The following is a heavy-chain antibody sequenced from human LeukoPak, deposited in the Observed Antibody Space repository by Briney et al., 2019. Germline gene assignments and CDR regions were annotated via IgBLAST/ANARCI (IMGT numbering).Heavy chain of an antibody. D-gene: IGHD4-17*01. CDR3: ARYNDYGDYRGSYY. V-gene: IGHV4-4*02. CDR1: GGSISSSNW. J-gene: IGHJ4*02. CDR2: IYHSGSP. Sequence: SETLSLTCAVSGGSISSSNWWSWVRQPPGKGLEWIGEIYHSGSPNYHPSLKSLVTIAVDKSKNQFSLKLSSVTAADTAVYYCARYNDYGDYRGSYYWGQGTLVTVSS.